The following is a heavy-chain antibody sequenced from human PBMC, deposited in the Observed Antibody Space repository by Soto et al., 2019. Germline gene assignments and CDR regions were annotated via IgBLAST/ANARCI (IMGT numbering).Heavy chain of an antibody. Sequence: SQTLSLSCAISGDSVSSNSAAWNWIRQFPSSVLEWLGRTYYRSRWYNPYAVPVRSRITVNADTSKNQFSLKLTYVTPEDTAVYYCAGTTSYQWYYMDVWGKGTRVTVSS. CDR3: AGTTSYQWYYMDV. D-gene: IGHD1-7*01. J-gene: IGHJ6*03. V-gene: IGHV6-1*01. CDR2: TYYRSRWYN. CDR1: GDSVSSNSAA.